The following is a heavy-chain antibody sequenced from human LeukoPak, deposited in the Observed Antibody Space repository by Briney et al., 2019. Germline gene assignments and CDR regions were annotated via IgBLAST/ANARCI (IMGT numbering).Heavy chain of an antibody. CDR3: ATITMVRGTYFS. J-gene: IGHJ5*02. D-gene: IGHD3-10*01. V-gene: IGHV3-48*04. CDR1: GFTFSSYG. CDR2: ISSSSSTI. Sequence: PGGSLRPSCAASGFTFSSYGMNWVRQAPGKGLEWVSYISSSSSTIYYADSVKGRFTISRDNAKNSLYLQMNSLRAEDTAVYYCATITMVRGTYFSWGQGTLVTVSS.